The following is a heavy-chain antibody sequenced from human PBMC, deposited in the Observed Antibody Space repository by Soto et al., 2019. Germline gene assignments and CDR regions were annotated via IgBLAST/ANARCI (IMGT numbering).Heavy chain of an antibody. V-gene: IGHV1-46*03. J-gene: IGHJ5*02. D-gene: IGHD2-15*01. CDR3: ARDPIRSYCSGGSCYQYNWFDP. CDR2: INPSGGST. Sequence: ASVKVSCKASGYTFTSYYMHWVRQAPGQGLEWMGLINPSGGSTSYAQKFQGRVTMTRDTSTSTVYMELSSLRSEDTAVYYCARDPIRSYCSGGSCYQYNWFDPWGQGTLVTVSS. CDR1: GYTFTSYY.